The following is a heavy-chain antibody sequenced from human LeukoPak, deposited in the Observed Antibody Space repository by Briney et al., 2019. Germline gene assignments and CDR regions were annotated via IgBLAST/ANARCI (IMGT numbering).Heavy chain of an antibody. J-gene: IGHJ4*02. Sequence: SETLSLTCTVSGGSIRSSSYYWGWIRQPPGKGLEWIGSIYYSGSTYYNPSLKSRVTISVDTSKNQFSLKLSSVTAADTAVYYCARVRRFGAGIDYWGQRTLVTVSS. V-gene: IGHV4-39*07. CDR2: IYYSGST. D-gene: IGHD3-10*01. CDR1: GGSIRSSSYY. CDR3: ARVRRFGAGIDY.